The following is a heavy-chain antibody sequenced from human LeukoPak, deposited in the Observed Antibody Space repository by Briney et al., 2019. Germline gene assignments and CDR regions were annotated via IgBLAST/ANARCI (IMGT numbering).Heavy chain of an antibody. CDR1: GFTVSSYA. J-gene: IGHJ4*02. D-gene: IGHD1-26*01. CDR2: ISYDGSNK. CDR3: ARTWEEYYFDY. Sequence: GGSLRLSCAASGFTVSSYAMHWVRQAPGKGLEWVAVISYDGSNKYYADSVKGRFTISRDNSKNTLYLQMNSLRAEDTAVYYCARTWEEYYFDYWGQGTLVTASS. V-gene: IGHV3-30*04.